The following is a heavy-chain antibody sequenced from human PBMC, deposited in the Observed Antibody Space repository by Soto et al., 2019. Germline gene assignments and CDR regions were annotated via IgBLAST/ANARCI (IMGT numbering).Heavy chain of an antibody. CDR1: GGSVSSGSYY. CDR2: IYYSGST. D-gene: IGHD3-16*02. CDR3: AREGQYDYVWGSYRSGYYYGMDV. Sequence: QVQLQESGPGLVKPSETLSLTCTVSGGSVSSGSYYWSWIRQPPGKGLEWIGYIYYSGSTNYNPSLKSRVTISVDTSKNQFSLKLSSVTAADTAVYYCAREGQYDYVWGSYRSGYYYGMDVWGQGTTVTVSS. V-gene: IGHV4-61*01. J-gene: IGHJ6*02.